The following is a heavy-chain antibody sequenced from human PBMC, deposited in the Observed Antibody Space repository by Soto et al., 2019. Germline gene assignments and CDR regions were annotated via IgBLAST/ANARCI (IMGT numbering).Heavy chain of an antibody. V-gene: IGHV4-30-2*01. CDR1: GGSISSGGYS. CDR2: IYHSGST. D-gene: IGHD5-12*01. J-gene: IGHJ4*02. CDR3: ARASGDGSRDY. Sequence: QLQLQESGSGLVKPSQTLSLTCVVSGGSISSGGYSWSWIRQPPGKGLEWIGYIYHSGSTYYNPSVKSRVTISVDRAQTQVSLQVSPVTAADTAGYYCARASGDGSRDYWGQGTLVTVSS.